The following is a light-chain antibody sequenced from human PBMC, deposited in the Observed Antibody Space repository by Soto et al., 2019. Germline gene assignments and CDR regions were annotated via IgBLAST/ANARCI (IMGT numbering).Light chain of an antibody. Sequence: QSVLTQPASVSGSPGQSITISCTGTSSDVGGYNYVSWYQQHPGKAPKLMIYEVSNRPSGVSNRFSGSKSGNTASLTISVLQAEYEADYYCSSYTSSSTLVFGTGTKLTVL. CDR1: SSDVGGYNY. J-gene: IGLJ1*01. CDR2: EVS. CDR3: SSYTSSSTLV. V-gene: IGLV2-14*01.